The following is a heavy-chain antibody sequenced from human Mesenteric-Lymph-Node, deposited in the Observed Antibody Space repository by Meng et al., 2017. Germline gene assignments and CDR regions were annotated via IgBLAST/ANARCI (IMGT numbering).Heavy chain of an antibody. CDR1: GCSISSSSFY. Sequence: QLRLQESGPGLVKASETLSLTCTVSGCSISSSSFYWGWIRQPPGKGLEWIGNIYYSGTTYYNPSLKSRVTISVDTSKNQFSLKLSSVSAADTAVYYCARLGDCRSTNCLDYWGQGTLVTVSS. CDR3: ARLGDCRSTNCLDY. D-gene: IGHD2-2*01. CDR2: IYYSGTT. V-gene: IGHV4-39*01. J-gene: IGHJ4*02.